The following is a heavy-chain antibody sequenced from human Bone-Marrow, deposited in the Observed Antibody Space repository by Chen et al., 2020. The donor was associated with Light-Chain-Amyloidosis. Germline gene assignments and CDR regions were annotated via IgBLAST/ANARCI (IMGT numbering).Heavy chain of an antibody. V-gene: IGHV7-4-1*02. CDR3: AVVRPPAQWLDTGGYYMDV. CDR2: INTNTGNP. D-gene: IGHD6-19*01. J-gene: IGHJ6*03. Sequence: QVQLVQSGSELKKPGASVKVSCKASGYTFTSYAMNWVRQAPGQGLEWMGWINTNTGNPTYAQGFTGRFVFSLDTSVSTAYLQISSLKAEDTGVYYCAVVRPPAQWLDTGGYYMDVWGKGTTVTVSS. CDR1: GYTFTSYA.